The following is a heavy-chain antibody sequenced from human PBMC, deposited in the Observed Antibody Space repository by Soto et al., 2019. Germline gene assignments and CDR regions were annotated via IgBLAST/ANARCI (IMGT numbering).Heavy chain of an antibody. CDR1: GFTFSSYA. J-gene: IGHJ3*02. D-gene: IGHD1-26*01. V-gene: IGHV3-23*01. Sequence: PGGSLRLSCAASGFTFSSYAMSWVRQAPGKGLEWVSAISGSGGSTYYADSVKGRFTISRDNSKNTLYLQMNSLRAEDTAVYYCAKDPGRDPRIVGATPVSWFDPWDDAFDIWGQGTMVTVSS. CDR2: ISGSGGST. CDR3: AKDPGRDPRIVGATPVSWFDPWDDAFDI.